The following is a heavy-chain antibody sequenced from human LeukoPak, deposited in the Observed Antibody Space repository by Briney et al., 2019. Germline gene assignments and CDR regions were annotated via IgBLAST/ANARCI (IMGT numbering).Heavy chain of an antibody. Sequence: PSETLSLTCTVSGGSISSYYWSWIRQPPGKGLEWIGYIYYSGSTNYNPSLKSRVTISVDTSKNQFSLKLSSVTAADTAVYYCARGGGLGSFKRSLDYWGQGTLVTVSS. CDR1: GGSISSYY. CDR2: IYYSGST. V-gene: IGHV4-59*01. CDR3: ARGGGLGSFKRSLDY. D-gene: IGHD3-10*01. J-gene: IGHJ4*02.